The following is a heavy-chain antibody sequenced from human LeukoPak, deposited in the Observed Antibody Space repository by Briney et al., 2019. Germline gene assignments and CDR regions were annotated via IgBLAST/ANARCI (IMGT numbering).Heavy chain of an antibody. CDR1: GFTFSSYW. J-gene: IGHJ6*02. D-gene: IGHD6-19*01. CDR2: IKQDGSEK. CDR3: ARDMSDHSSGWYYYYGMDV. V-gene: IGHV3-7*01. Sequence: GGSLRLSCAASGFTFSSYWMSWLRPAPGKGLEWVANIKQDGSEKYYVDSVKGRFTISRDNAKNSLYLQMNSLRAEDTAVYYCARDMSDHSSGWYYYYGMDVWGQGTTVTVSS.